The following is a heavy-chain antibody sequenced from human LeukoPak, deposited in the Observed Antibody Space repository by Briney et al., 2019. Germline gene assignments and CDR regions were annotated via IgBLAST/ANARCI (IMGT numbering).Heavy chain of an antibody. D-gene: IGHD4-23*01. CDR2: INHSGST. Sequence: SETLSLTCAVYGGSFSGYYWSWLRQPPGKGLEWIGEINHSGSTNYNPSLKSRVTISVDTSKNQFSLKLSSVTAADTAVYYCARVQGGNSKYWYFDLWGRGTPVTVSS. J-gene: IGHJ2*01. CDR1: GGSFSGYY. CDR3: ARVQGGNSKYWYFDL. V-gene: IGHV4-34*01.